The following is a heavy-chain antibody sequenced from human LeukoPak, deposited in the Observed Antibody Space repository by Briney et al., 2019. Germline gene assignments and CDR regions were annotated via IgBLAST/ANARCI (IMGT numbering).Heavy chain of an antibody. Sequence: SETLSPTSTLYGRSISSLYWGWIRQPPGKGMGWNGYIYYSGSTNYNTALKCRVTISVDTSKNQFSLKLSSVTAADTAVYYCARGLWEMATKAPNSDAFDIWGQGTMVTVSS. CDR2: IYYSGST. J-gene: IGHJ3*02. CDR3: ARGLWEMATKAPNSDAFDI. D-gene: IGHD5-24*01. V-gene: IGHV4-59*11. CDR1: GRSISSLY.